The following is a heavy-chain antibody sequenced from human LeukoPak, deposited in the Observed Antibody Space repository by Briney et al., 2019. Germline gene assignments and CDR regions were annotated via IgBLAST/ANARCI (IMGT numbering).Heavy chain of an antibody. J-gene: IGHJ4*02. CDR3: AKDMSYSGSSLDY. V-gene: IGHV3-9*01. CDR2: ISWNSGSI. Sequence: GRSLRLSCAASGFTFDDYAMRWVRQAPGKGLEWVSGISWNSGSIGYVDSVKGRFTISRDNAKNSLYLQMNSLRAEDTALYYCAKDMSYSGSSLDYWGQGTLVTVSS. CDR1: GFTFDDYA. D-gene: IGHD1-26*01.